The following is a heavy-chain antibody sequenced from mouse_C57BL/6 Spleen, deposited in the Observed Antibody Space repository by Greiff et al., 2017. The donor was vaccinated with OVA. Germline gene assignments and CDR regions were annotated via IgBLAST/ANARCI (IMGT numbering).Heavy chain of an antibody. Sequence: QVQLQQSGAELAKPGASVKLSCKASGYTFTSYWMHWVKQRPGQGLEWIGYINPSSGYTKYNQKFKDKATLTADKPSSTAYRQLSSLTYEDSAVDYCARSITTVVREVWDYWGQGTAVTVSS. J-gene: IGHJ4*01. D-gene: IGHD1-1*01. CDR3: ARSITTVVREVWDY. CDR2: INPSSGYT. CDR1: GYTFTSYW. V-gene: IGHV1-7*01.